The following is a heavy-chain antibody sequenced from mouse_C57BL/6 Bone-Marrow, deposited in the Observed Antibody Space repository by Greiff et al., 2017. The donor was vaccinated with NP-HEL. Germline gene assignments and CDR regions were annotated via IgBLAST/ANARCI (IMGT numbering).Heavy chain of an antibody. CDR3: SEDSAVYYCAWGNYNGYDKGGAWFAY. J-gene: IGHJ3*01. D-gene: IGHD2-2*01. Sequence: VQLQQSGPELARPWASVKLSCPASYTFSRRFHFAIRDTNYWMQRVKQRPGRGLEWFGAIYPGNGGTSYNQKFKGKATLTADNSSSTAYMQLSSLTSEDSAVYYCAWGNYNGYDKGGAWFAYWGQGTLVTVSA. CDR2: GRGLEWFG. CDR1: YTFSRRFH. V-gene: IGHV1-87*01.